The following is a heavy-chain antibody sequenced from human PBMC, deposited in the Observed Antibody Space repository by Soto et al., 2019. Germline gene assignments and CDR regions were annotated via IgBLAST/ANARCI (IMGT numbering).Heavy chain of an antibody. CDR3: ARLCGSGWPNSYFYYGLDV. V-gene: IGHV4-31*03. D-gene: IGHD6-19*01. CDR2: IYYSGST. J-gene: IGHJ6*02. CDR1: GGSISSGGYY. Sequence: SETLSLTCTVSGGSISSGGYYWSWIRQHPGKGLEWIGYIYYSGSTYYNPSLRSRITMSVDTSKNQFSLKLNSVTAADTAVYYCARLCGSGWPNSYFYYGLDVWGQGTTVTVS.